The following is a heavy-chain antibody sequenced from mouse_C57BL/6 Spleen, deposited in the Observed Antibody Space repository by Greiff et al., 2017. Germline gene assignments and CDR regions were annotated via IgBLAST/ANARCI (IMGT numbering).Heavy chain of an antibody. D-gene: IGHD1-1*01. Sequence: VQLQQSGPELVKPGASVKMSCKASGYTFTDYNMHWVKQSHGKSLEWIGYINPNNGGTSYNQKFKGKATLTVNKSSSTAYMELRSLTSEDSAVYYCARSYGSSYDWYFDVWGTGTTVTVSS. V-gene: IGHV1-22*01. CDR3: ARSYGSSYDWYFDV. CDR1: GYTFTDYN. CDR2: INPNNGGT. J-gene: IGHJ1*03.